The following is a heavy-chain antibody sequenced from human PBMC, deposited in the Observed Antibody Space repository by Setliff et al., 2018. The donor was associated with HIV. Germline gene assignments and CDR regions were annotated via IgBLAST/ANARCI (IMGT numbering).Heavy chain of an antibody. Sequence: ASVKVSCKAAGYTFSDYNIHWMRQAPGPAFEWMGWMHPNTGATSYAQKFQGRVSMTRDMSTSTAYMELARLRSDDSAVYYRARIDPTAYHYHMDVWGKGTTVTVSS. V-gene: IGHV1-2*02. CDR3: ARIDPTAYHYHMDV. J-gene: IGHJ6*03. CDR1: GYTFSDYN. CDR2: MHPNTGAT. D-gene: IGHD3-9*01.